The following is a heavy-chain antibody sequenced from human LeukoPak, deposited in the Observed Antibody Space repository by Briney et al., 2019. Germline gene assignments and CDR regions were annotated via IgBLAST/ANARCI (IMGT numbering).Heavy chain of an antibody. CDR2: IWYDGSNK. CDR3: ARDSSSWYRGADYFDY. V-gene: IGHV3-33*01. Sequence: GGSLRLSCAASGFTFSSYGMHWVRQAPGKGLEWVAVIWYDGSNKYYADSVKGRFTISRDNSKNTLYLQMNSLRAEDTAVYYCARDSSSWYRGADYFDYWGQGTLVTVSS. CDR1: GFTFSSYG. J-gene: IGHJ4*02. D-gene: IGHD6-13*01.